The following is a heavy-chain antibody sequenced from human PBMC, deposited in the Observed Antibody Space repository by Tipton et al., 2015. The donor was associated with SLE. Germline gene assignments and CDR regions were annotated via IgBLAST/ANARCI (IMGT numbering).Heavy chain of an antibody. D-gene: IGHD3-9*01. CDR3: ARRYDLSTGILN. Sequence: TLSLTCTVSGGSIGYFSYSWIWQSPGEGLEWIGYMYYTGSAHYNPSLRNRVTMSLDTSKNQFSLKLSSVTAADTAVYYCARRYDLSTGILNWGQGTLVTVSS. V-gene: IGHV4-59*08. CDR1: GGSIGYFS. CDR2: MYYTGSA. J-gene: IGHJ4*02.